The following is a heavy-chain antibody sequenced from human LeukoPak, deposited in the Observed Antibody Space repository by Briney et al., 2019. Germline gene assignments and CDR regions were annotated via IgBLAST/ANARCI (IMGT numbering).Heavy chain of an antibody. D-gene: IGHD6-13*01. CDR2: IYYSWST. CDR3: ARVLMIAAHFDY. J-gene: IGHJ4*02. Sequence: SETLSLTCTVSGGSISSSSYYWGWLRQPPGTGLEWIGSIYYSWSTYYNPSLKSRVTISVDTSKNQFSLKLSSVTAADTAVYYCARVLMIAAHFDYWGQGTLVTVSS. V-gene: IGHV4-39*07. CDR1: GGSISSSSYY.